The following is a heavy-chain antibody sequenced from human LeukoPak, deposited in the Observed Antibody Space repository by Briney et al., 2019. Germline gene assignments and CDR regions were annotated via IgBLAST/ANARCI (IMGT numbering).Heavy chain of an antibody. D-gene: IGHD3-10*01. CDR1: GGSINSYY. J-gene: IGHJ6*02. CDR2: IYCSGTT. CDR3: ARDKVRSGMDV. Sequence: SETLSLTCTVSGGSINSYYWSWIRQPPGKGLEWIGYIYCSGTTNYNPSLKSRVTISIDTSKNQFSLMLSSVTAADTAVYYCARDKVRSGMDVWGQGTTVAVSS. V-gene: IGHV4-59*01.